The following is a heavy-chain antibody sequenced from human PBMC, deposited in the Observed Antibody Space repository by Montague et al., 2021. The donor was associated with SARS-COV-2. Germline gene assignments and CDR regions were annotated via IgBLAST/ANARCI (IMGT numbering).Heavy chain of an antibody. CDR3: ARSYGTTVVTRAFDY. V-gene: IGHV2-70*01. J-gene: IGHJ4*02. CDR1: GFSLSTSGMC. D-gene: IGHD4-23*01. Sequence: PALVKSTQTLTLTCTFSGFSLSTSGMCVSWIRQPPGKALEWLTLIDWXDDKYYSTSLKTRLTISKDTSENQVVLTMTNMDPVDTATYYCARSYGTTVVTRAFDYWGQGTLVTVSS. CDR2: IDWXDDK.